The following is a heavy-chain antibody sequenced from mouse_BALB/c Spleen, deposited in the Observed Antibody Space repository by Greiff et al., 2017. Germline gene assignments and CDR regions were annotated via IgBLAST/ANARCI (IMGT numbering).Heavy chain of an antibody. V-gene: IGHV1S41*01. CDR3: ATNMITTTGVFAY. J-gene: IGHJ3*01. CDR2: IAPGSGST. D-gene: IGHD2-4*01. Sequence: DLVKPGASVKLSCKASGYTFTSYWINWIKQRPGQGLEWIGRIAPGSGSTYYNEMFKGKATLTVDTSSSTAYIQLSSLSSEDSAVYFCATNMITTTGVFAYWGQGTLVTVSA. CDR1: GYTFTSYW.